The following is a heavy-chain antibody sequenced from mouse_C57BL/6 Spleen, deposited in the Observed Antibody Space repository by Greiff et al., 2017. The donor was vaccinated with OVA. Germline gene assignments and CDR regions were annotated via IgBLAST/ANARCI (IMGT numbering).Heavy chain of an antibody. CDR3: ARWDYYGSSQFLYYAMDY. Sequence: QVHVKQPGAELVKPGASVKMSCKASGYTFTSYWITWVKQRPGQGLEWIGDIYPGSGSTNYNEKFKSKATLTVDTSSSTAYMQLSSLTSDDSAVYYCARWDYYGSSQFLYYAMDYWGQGTSVTVSS. CDR1: GYTFTSYW. CDR2: IYPGSGST. D-gene: IGHD1-1*01. V-gene: IGHV1-55*01. J-gene: IGHJ4*01.